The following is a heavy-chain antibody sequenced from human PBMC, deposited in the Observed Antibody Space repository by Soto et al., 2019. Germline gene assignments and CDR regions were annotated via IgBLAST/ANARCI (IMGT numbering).Heavy chain of an antibody. CDR2: INTDNGNT. CDR3: ARSRVRGGYYFDY. Sequence: ASVKVSCKTPGYIFTRYNIHWVRQAPGQSLEWMGWINTDNGNTYYSQKMQARVTITRDTSASTAYMELSRLRSEDTAVYYCARSRVRGGYYFDYWGQGALVTVSS. CDR1: GYIFTRYN. D-gene: IGHD3-16*01. V-gene: IGHV1-3*04. J-gene: IGHJ4*02.